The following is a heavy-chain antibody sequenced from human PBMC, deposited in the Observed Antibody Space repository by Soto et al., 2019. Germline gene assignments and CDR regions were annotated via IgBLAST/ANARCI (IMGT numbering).Heavy chain of an antibody. D-gene: IGHD3-9*01. Sequence: QVQLVQSGAEVKKPGSSVKVSCKASGGTFSSYAISWVRQAPGQGLEWMGGIIPIFGTANYAQKFQGRVTMTADESTSTAYMELSSLRSEDTAAYYCARGGLTGYYQGMFDYWGQGTLVTVSS. CDR1: GGTFSSYA. CDR3: ARGGLTGYYQGMFDY. J-gene: IGHJ4*02. V-gene: IGHV1-69*01. CDR2: IIPIFGTA.